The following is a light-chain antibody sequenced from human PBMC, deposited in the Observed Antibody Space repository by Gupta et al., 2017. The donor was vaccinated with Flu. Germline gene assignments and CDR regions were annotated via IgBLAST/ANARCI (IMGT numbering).Light chain of an antibody. CDR3: LQQNRYCLT. CDR1: QGIRND. Sequence: DIQMTQSPSSLSASVGDRVTITCRASQGIRNDLSWYQQKLGEAPKRLIHAASSLESGVPPRGSGGGSGTVVTLTISSLQPEDCATYYCLQQNRYCLTFGQGTRLEIK. V-gene: IGKV1-17*01. CDR2: AAS. J-gene: IGKJ5*01.